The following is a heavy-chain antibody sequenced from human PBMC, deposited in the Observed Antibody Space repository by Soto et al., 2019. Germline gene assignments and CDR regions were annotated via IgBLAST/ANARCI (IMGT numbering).Heavy chain of an antibody. J-gene: IGHJ4*02. V-gene: IGHV4-59*08. Sequence: PSETLSLTCTVSGGSISSYYWSWIRQPPGKELEWIGYIHYSGSTKYNPSLKSRVTITADTSKNQFSLKLSSVTAADTAVYYCARGHYDFWSGYFATIDYWGQGTLVTVSS. CDR3: ARGHYDFWSGYFATIDY. CDR1: GGSISSYY. CDR2: IHYSGST. D-gene: IGHD3-3*01.